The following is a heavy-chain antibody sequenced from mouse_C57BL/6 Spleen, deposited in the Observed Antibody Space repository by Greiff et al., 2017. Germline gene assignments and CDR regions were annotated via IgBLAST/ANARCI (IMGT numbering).Heavy chain of an antibody. J-gene: IGHJ1*03. V-gene: IGHV1-11*01. D-gene: IGHD1-1*01. CDR2: IYTVSGAT. Sequence: QVQLKESGAELASPGASVTLSCKASGYTFTDHIMNWVKKRPGQGLEWIGRIYTVSGATNDNQKFMGKATFSVVRSSSTVYMVLNSLTSEDPAVYYCGITTVVPIDVWGTGTTVTVSS. CDR3: GITTVVPIDV. CDR1: GYTFTDHI.